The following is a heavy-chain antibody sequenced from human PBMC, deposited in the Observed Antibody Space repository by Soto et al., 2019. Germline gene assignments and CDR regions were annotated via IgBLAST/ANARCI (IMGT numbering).Heavy chain of an antibody. V-gene: IGHV1-69*02. Sequence: QVQLVQSGAEVTKPGSSVTVSCTASGDTFSRFTLSWVRQAPGQGLEWMGRIIPMLGMSNSALKFQGRVTITADKSTNKVSMHLNSLRSDDTAVYYCAPSYGSGSAHFDSWGQGPLVTVAS. J-gene: IGHJ4*02. CDR2: IIPMLGMS. CDR3: APSYGSGSAHFDS. D-gene: IGHD3-10*01. CDR1: GDTFSRFT.